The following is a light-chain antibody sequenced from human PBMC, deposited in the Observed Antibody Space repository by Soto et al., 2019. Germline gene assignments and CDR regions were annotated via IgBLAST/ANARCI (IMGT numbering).Light chain of an antibody. V-gene: IGLV1-40*01. CDR3: QSFDSSLGGSGV. CDR1: TSNIGAGYE. J-gene: IGLJ3*02. Sequence: QSVLTQPPSVSGAPGQRVTISCTGSTSNIGAGYEVHWYQQVPGTAPKLLVSGHNNRPAEVPDRFFGSKSGTSASLTITGLLAEDEAGYYCQSFDSSLGGSGVFGGGTQLTVL. CDR2: GHN.